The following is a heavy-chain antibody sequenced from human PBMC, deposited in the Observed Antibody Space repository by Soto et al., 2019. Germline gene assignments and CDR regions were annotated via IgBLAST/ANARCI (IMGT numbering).Heavy chain of an antibody. V-gene: IGHV1-3*01. Sequence: ASVKVSCKASGYTFTSYAMHWVRQAPGQRLEWMGWINAGNGNTKYSQKFQGRVTITRDTSASTAYMELSSLRSEDTAVYYCARDIAARYYYYYYMDVWGKGTTVTVSS. J-gene: IGHJ6*03. D-gene: IGHD6-6*01. CDR1: GYTFTSYA. CDR2: INAGNGNT. CDR3: ARDIAARYYYYYYMDV.